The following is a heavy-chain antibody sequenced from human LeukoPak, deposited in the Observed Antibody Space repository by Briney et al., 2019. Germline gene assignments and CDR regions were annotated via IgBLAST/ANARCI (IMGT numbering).Heavy chain of an antibody. CDR3: AREDVVLVDAVRYYYYGMDV. V-gene: IGHV1-46*01. Sequence: ASVKVSCKASGYNFISYYMRRVRQTPGQGLEWMGIINPSGGSTSYSQKFQDRVTMTRDTSTSTVYMELSSLKSEDTAVYYCAREDVVLVDAVRYYYYGMDVWGKGTTVTVSS. D-gene: IGHD2-8*01. CDR1: GYNFISYY. CDR2: INPSGGST. J-gene: IGHJ6*04.